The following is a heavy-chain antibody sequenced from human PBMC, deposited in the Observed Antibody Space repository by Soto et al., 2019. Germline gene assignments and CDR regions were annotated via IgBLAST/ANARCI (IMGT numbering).Heavy chain of an antibody. D-gene: IGHD6-19*01. CDR1: GFTFSSYD. CDR3: TREGWLPGYMDV. J-gene: IGHJ6*03. CDR2: IGTAGDT. V-gene: IGHV3-13*01. Sequence: QPGGSLSLSCAASGFTFSSYDMHWVRQATGKGLEWVSAIGTAGDTYYPGSVKGRFTISRENAKNSLYLQMNSLRAGDTAVYYCTREGWLPGYMDVWGKGTTVTVSS.